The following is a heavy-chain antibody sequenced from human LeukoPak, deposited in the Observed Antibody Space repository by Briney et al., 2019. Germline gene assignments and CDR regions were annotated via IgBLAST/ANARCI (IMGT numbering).Heavy chain of an antibody. Sequence: PGGSLRLSCAASGFTFSSYAMSWVRQAPGKGLEWVSCISAGGGSTYYADPVKGRFTISRDNSKNTLYLQMNSLRAEDTAAYYCAKRPNPLYSGSYLARVDYWGQGTLVTVSS. V-gene: IGHV3-23*01. CDR3: AKRPNPLYSGSYLARVDY. D-gene: IGHD1-26*01. J-gene: IGHJ4*02. CDR2: ISAGGGST. CDR1: GFTFSSYA.